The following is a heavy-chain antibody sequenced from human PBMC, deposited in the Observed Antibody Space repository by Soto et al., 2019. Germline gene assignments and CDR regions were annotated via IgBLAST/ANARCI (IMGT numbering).Heavy chain of an antibody. CDR2: ISVYNGNT. D-gene: IGHD2-15*01. Sequence: QVQLVQSGVEVKNPGASVRVSCKASAYPFTSYGISWVRQAPGQGLEWMGWISVYNGNTNYAREFQGRVTLTTDTSTSTAYMELRSLRCDDTAVYYFARWLLSVLPYYYYGLDVWGQGTTVIVSS. J-gene: IGHJ6*02. V-gene: IGHV1-18*01. CDR1: AYPFTSYG. CDR3: ARWLLSVLPYYYYGLDV.